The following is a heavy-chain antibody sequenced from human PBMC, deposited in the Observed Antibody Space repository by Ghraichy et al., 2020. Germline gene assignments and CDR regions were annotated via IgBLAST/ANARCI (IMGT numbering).Heavy chain of an antibody. J-gene: IGHJ2*01. D-gene: IGHD2-15*01. V-gene: IGHV1-18*01. CDR2: ISAYNGNT. Sequence: ASVKVSCKASGYTFTSYGISWVRQAPGQGLEWMGWISAYNGNTNYAQKLQGRVTMTTDTSTSTAYMELRSLRSDDTAVYYCARVFVQRLYCSGGSCYSHWYFDLWGRGTRVTVSS. CDR1: GYTFTSYG. CDR3: ARVFVQRLYCSGGSCYSHWYFDL.